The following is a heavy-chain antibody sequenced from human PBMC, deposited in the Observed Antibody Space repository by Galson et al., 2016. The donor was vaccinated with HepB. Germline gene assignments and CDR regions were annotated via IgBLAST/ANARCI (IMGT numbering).Heavy chain of an antibody. CDR3: ARHHDILTPRADH. D-gene: IGHD3-9*01. Sequence: SLRLSCAASGFTFSKFGLSWVRQAPGKGLEWVCSINMSGSTPYYADAVRGRFTISRDDSEETLYLQMDGLRAEDTAVYFCARHHDILTPRADHWGQGTQVTVSS. V-gene: IGHV3-23*01. CDR2: INMSGSTP. CDR1: GFTFSKFG. J-gene: IGHJ4*02.